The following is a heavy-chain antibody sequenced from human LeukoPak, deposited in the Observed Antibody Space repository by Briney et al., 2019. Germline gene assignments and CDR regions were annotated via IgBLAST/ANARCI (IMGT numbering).Heavy chain of an antibody. CDR1: GGSISSYY. V-gene: IGHV4-4*09. CDR3: ARHPLRIAANWFDP. Sequence: SETLSLTCTVSGGSISSYYWSWLRQPPGKGLEWIGYIYTSGSTNYNPSLKSRVTISVDTSKNQFSLKLSSVTAADTAVYYCARHPLRIAANWFDPWGQGTLVTVSS. D-gene: IGHD6-13*01. J-gene: IGHJ5*02. CDR2: IYTSGST.